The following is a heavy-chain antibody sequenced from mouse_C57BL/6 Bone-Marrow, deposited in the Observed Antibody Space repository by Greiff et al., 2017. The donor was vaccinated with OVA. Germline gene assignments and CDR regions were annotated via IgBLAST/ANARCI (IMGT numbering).Heavy chain of an antibody. D-gene: IGHD1-1*02. CDR3: ARIGWSY. CDR2: IWRGGST. V-gene: IGHV2-2*01. CDR1: GFSLTSYG. Sequence: VKLQESGPGLVHPSQTLSITCTVSGFSLTSYGVHWVRQSPGKGLEWLGVIWRGGSTDYNAAFISRLSISKDNSKSQIFFKRNSLQADDTDIYYCARIGWSYWGQGTTLTVSS. J-gene: IGHJ2*01.